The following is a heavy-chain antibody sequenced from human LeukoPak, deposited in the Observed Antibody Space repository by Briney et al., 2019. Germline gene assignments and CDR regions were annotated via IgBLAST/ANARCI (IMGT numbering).Heavy chain of an antibody. V-gene: IGHV3-73*01. CDR2: IRSKAHSSST. J-gene: IGHJ4*02. CDR3: TTFEAASGTYYNLGY. CDR1: GFSFSTYT. D-gene: IGHD3-10*01. Sequence: GGSLRLSCAASGFSFSTYTMNWVRQAPGKGLEWVGRIRSKAHSSSTAYAPSVKGRFAISRDDSKNTAYLQINSLKTEDTAVYYCTTFEAASGTYYNLGYWGQGTLVTVSS.